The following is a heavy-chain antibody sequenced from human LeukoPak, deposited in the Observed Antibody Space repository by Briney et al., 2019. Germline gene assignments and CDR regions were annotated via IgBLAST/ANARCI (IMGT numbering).Heavy chain of an antibody. CDR1: GLTFSSYE. J-gene: IGHJ4*02. CDR3: APEITVVKG. V-gene: IGHV3-48*03. D-gene: IGHD2-21*01. Sequence: PGGSLTLSCAASGLTFSSYEMNWVRQAPGKGLEWVSYISSSGSTIYYADSVKGRFTISRDNAKHSLFLQMNSLRAEDTAVYYCAPEITVVKGWGQGTLVTVCS. CDR2: ISSSGSTI.